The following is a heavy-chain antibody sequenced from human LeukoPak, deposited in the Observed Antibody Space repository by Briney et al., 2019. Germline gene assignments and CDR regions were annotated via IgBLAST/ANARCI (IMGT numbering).Heavy chain of an antibody. V-gene: IGHV4-39*07. J-gene: IGHJ5*02. D-gene: IGHD3-22*01. CDR2: IYYSGST. CDR1: GGSISSSSYY. Sequence: SETLSLTCTVSGGSISSSSYYWGWIRQPPWTGLEWIGSIYYSGSTYYNPSLKSRVTISVDTSKNQFSLKLNSVTAADTAVYYCATTSGYFDSSGFDPWGQGTLVTVSS. CDR3: ATTSGYFDSSGFDP.